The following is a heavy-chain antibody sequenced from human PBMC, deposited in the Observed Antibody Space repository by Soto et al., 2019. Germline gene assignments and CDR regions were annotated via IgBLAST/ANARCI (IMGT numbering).Heavy chain of an antibody. CDR3: AITPRSSYGPFDY. V-gene: IGHV3-11*06. CDR1: GFTFNDYC. J-gene: IGHJ4*02. CDR2: ISVTSAYT. Sequence: PGGSLRLSCVASGFTFNDYCMSWIRQAPGKGLEWLSYISVTSAYTNYAESVKGRFTISRDNAQNSLYLQMNSLRAEDTALYYCAITPRSSYGPFDYWGRGTLVTVSS. D-gene: IGHD5-18*01.